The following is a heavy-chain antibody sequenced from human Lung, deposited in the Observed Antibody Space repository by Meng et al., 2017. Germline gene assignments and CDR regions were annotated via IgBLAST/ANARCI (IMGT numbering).Heavy chain of an antibody. J-gene: IGHJ3*01. CDR2: IYYTGSA. D-gene: IGHD2-15*01. CDR1: GRCIASRDYF. CDR3: ARLFCSGGGCSRGGGFDV. V-gene: IGHV4-30-4*01. Sequence: QAQLQESGPGLVKPSQTLCLTCTLAGRCIASRDYFWSWIRQSPRKGLECIGYIYYTGSAYYNPSLRSPVTISLDMSNNKYSMNLGSVTDADTAVYFCARLFCSGGGCSRGGGFDVWGQGTMVTVSS.